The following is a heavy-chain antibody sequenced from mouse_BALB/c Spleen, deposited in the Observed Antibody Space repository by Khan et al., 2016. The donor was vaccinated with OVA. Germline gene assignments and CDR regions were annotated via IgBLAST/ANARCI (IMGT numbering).Heavy chain of an antibody. J-gene: IGHJ2*01. D-gene: IGHD1-1*01. CDR2: INPSIGYT. Sequence: QVQLQQSGAELAKPGASVKMSCKASGYTFINYWILWVKQRPGQGLEWIGYINPSIGYTEHNQNFKDKATLTADKSSSTAYMQLSSLTSEDSAVYYCARRGLRWDFDYWGQGTTLTVSS. V-gene: IGHV1-7*01. CDR3: ARRGLRWDFDY. CDR1: GYTFINYW.